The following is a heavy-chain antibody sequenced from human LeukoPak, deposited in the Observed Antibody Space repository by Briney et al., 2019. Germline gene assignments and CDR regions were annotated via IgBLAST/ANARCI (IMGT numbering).Heavy chain of an antibody. CDR2: IYTSGST. Sequence: SQTLSLTCTVSGGSISSGSYYWSWIRQPAGKGLEWIGRIYTSGSTNYNPSLKSRVTISVDTSKNQFSLKLSSVTAADTAVYYCARGRYYYDSSGYYPNNWFDPWGQGTLVTVSS. CDR3: ARGRYYYDSSGYYPNNWFDP. J-gene: IGHJ5*02. D-gene: IGHD3-22*01. CDR1: GGSISSGSYY. V-gene: IGHV4-61*02.